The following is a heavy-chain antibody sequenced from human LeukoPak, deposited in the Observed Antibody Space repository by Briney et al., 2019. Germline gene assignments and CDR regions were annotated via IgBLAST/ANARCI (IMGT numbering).Heavy chain of an antibody. CDR1: GFTFSTYA. J-gene: IGHJ3*02. D-gene: IGHD6-13*01. CDR2: ISYDGSNK. V-gene: IGHV3-30-3*01. CDR3: ARDIRYSSSWSDAFDI. Sequence: GGSLRLSCAASGFTFSTYAMSWVRQAPGKGLEWVAVISYDGSNKYYADSVKGRFTISRDNSKNTLYLQMNSLRAEDTAVYYCARDIRYSSSWSDAFDIWGQGTMVTVSS.